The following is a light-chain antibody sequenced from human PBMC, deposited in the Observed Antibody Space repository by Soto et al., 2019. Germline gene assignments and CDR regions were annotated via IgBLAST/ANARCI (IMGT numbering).Light chain of an antibody. CDR1: QSVRIL. V-gene: IGKV3-15*01. J-gene: IGKJ5*01. Sequence: EIVLTQSPSTLSCSPAERATLSSWASQSVRILLAWYQKKPGQAPRLLIHDASTRATGIPARFSGSGSGTEFILTISSVESEDFAIYYCQQHNDWPTFGQGTRLEI. CDR2: DAS. CDR3: QQHNDWPT.